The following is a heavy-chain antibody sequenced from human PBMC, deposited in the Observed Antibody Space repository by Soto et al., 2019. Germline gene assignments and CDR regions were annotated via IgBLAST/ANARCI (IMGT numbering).Heavy chain of an antibody. Sequence: GGSLRLSCEASGFTFSRYWMSWVRQAPGKGLEWVANIKKDGSEKFYVDSVMGRFAISRDNAKNSLYLQMDSLRADDTAVYYCARGLITFGGVIVVAFDFWGLGTLVTVSS. CDR2: IKKDGSEK. CDR3: ARGLITFGGVIVVAFDF. D-gene: IGHD3-16*02. CDR1: GFTFSRYW. J-gene: IGHJ4*02. V-gene: IGHV3-7*03.